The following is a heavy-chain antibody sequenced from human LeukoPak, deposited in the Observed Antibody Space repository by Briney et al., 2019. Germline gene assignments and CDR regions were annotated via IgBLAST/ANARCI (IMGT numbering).Heavy chain of an antibody. CDR1: GYTFTSYY. V-gene: IGHV1-46*01. CDR2: INPSGGST. CDR3: ARSSWGHIVVVPAAMDY. J-gene: IGHJ4*02. D-gene: IGHD2-2*01. Sequence: GASVKVSCKASGYTFTSYYMHWVRQAPGQGLEWTGIINPSGGSTSYAQKFQGRVTMTRDTSTSTVYMELSSLRSEDTAVYYCARSSWGHIVVVPAAMDYWGQGTLVTVSS.